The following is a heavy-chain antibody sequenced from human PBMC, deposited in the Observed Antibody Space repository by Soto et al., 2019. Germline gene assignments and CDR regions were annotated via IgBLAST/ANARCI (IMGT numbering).Heavy chain of an antibody. D-gene: IGHD4-17*01. V-gene: IGHV3-30*18. CDR2: ISYDGSNK. CDR3: AKTLLGTVPDFDY. J-gene: IGHJ4*02. CDR1: GFTFSSYG. Sequence: GGSLRLSCAASGFTFSSYGMHWVRQAPGKGLEWVAVISYDGSNKYYADSVKGRFTISRDNSKNTLYLQMNSLRAEDTAVYYCAKTLLGTVPDFDYWGQGTLVTVSS.